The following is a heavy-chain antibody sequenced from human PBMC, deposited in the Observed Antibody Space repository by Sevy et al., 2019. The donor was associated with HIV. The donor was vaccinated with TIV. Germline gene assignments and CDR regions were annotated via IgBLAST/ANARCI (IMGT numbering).Heavy chain of an antibody. Sequence: GGSLRLSCAASGFTFSSYGMNWVRQAPGKGLEWVSYISSSSGTIFYADSVKGRFTSSRDNAKDSLYLQINSLRDEDTAVYYCARQSSTVTTWEYYFDYWGQGTLVTVSS. CDR1: GFTFSSYG. V-gene: IGHV3-48*02. CDR2: ISSSSGTI. D-gene: IGHD4-17*01. CDR3: ARQSSTVTTWEYYFDY. J-gene: IGHJ4*02.